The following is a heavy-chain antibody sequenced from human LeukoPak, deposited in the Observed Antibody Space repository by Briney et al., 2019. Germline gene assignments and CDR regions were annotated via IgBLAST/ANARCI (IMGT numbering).Heavy chain of an antibody. Sequence: GGSLRLSCAASGFTVSNNYMSWVRQAPGKGLEWVSVIYSGGSTYYAYSVKGRFTISRDNSKNTLYLQMNSLRAEDTAVYYCARDSRQDYYDSSGYLWFAFDIWGQGTMVTVSS. CDR2: IYSGGST. CDR1: GFTVSNNY. D-gene: IGHD3-22*01. V-gene: IGHV3-53*01. CDR3: ARDSRQDYYDSSGYLWFAFDI. J-gene: IGHJ3*02.